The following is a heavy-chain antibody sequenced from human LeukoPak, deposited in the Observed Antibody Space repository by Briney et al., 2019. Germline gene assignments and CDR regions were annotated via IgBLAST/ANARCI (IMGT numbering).Heavy chain of an antibody. V-gene: IGHV3-21*04. D-gene: IGHD1-14*01. CDR1: GFTFSSYS. CDR3: ARGRPYNVGLPPWFDP. Sequence: GGSLRLSCAASGFTFSSYSMNWVRQAPGKGLEWVSSISSSSSYIYYADSVKGRFTISRDNAKNSLYLQMNSLRAEDTAVYYCARGRPYNVGLPPWFDPWGQGTLVTVSS. J-gene: IGHJ5*02. CDR2: ISSSSSYI.